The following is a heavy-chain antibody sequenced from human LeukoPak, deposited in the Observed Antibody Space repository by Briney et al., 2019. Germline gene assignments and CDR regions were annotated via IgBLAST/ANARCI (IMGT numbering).Heavy chain of an antibody. CDR2: VYNSGGST. Sequence: SETLSLTCTVSGDSIGIYYWSWVRQPPGKGLEWIGYVYNSGGSTNYNPSLKSRVTMSVDTSKNQFSLKLSFVTAADTAVYYCVRDRELNYWGQGILVTVSS. CDR3: VRDRELNY. CDR1: GDSIGIYY. D-gene: IGHD1-26*01. J-gene: IGHJ4*02. V-gene: IGHV4-59*01.